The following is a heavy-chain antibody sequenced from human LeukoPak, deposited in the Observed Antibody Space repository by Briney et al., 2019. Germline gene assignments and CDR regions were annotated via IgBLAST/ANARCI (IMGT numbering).Heavy chain of an antibody. CDR3: ARVGYYGSGSAIDY. J-gene: IGHJ4*02. V-gene: IGHV4-59*01. CDR1: GGSISSYY. D-gene: IGHD3-10*01. CDR2: IYYSGST. Sequence: PSETLSLTCTVSGGSISSYYWSWIRQPPGKGLEWIGYIYYSGSTNYNPSHKSRVTISVDTSKNQFSLKLSSVTAADTAVYYCARVGYYGSGSAIDYWGRGTLVTVSS.